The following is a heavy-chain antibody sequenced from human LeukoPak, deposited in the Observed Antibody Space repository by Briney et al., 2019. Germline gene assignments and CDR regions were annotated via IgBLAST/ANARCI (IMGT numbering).Heavy chain of an antibody. CDR1: GFTFSSYW. J-gene: IGHJ3*02. CDR2: IATDGSVT. Sequence: GGSLRLSCAASGFTFSSYWMHWVRHVPGKGLVWVSRIATDGSVTTYADYVKGRFTISRDNAENTLYLQMNSLRAEDTAVYYCARDKHGGNSNAFDIWGQGTLVTVSS. CDR3: ARDKHGGNSNAFDI. D-gene: IGHD4-23*01. V-gene: IGHV3-74*01.